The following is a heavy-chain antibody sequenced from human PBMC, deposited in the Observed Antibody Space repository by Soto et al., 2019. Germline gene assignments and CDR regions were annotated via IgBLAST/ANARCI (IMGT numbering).Heavy chain of an antibody. CDR3: ARDDDYPDNGFDY. CDR1: GFTFSRHG. J-gene: IGHJ4*02. V-gene: IGHV3-33*01. CDR2: ILNDASGH. D-gene: IGHD4-17*01. Sequence: QVQLVEAGGGVVQPGTSLRRSCAASGFTFSRHGMHWVRQTPGKGLEWLAVILNDASGHWYADSVKGRFTISRDNFENTLYLQMNGRRLEDTAMYYCARDDDYPDNGFDYWGQGTLVTVSS.